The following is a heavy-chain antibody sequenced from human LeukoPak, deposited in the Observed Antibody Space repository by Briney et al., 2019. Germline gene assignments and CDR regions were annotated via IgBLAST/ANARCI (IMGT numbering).Heavy chain of an antibody. V-gene: IGHV4-59*01. Sequence: SETLSLTCTVSGGSISSYYWSWIRQPPGKGLEWIGYIYYSGSTNYNPSLKSRVTISVDTSKNQFSLKLSSVTAAGTAVYYCAGIEYYYGSGRFDYWGQGTLVTVSS. J-gene: IGHJ4*02. D-gene: IGHD3-10*01. CDR2: IYYSGST. CDR3: AGIEYYYGSGRFDY. CDR1: GGSISSYY.